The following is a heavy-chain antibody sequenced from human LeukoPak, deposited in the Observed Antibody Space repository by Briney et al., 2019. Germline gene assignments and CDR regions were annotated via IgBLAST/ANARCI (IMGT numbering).Heavy chain of an antibody. Sequence: ASVKVSCKASGYTFTSYDINWVRQATGQGLEWMGWMNPNSGNTGYAQKFQGRVTMTRNTSISTAYMELSSLRSEDTAVYYCARGAVGSSWLTYYYYYMDVWGKGTTVTVSS. CDR2: MNPNSGNT. CDR3: ARGAVGSSWLTYYYYYMDV. CDR1: GYTFTSYD. D-gene: IGHD6-13*01. V-gene: IGHV1-8*01. J-gene: IGHJ6*03.